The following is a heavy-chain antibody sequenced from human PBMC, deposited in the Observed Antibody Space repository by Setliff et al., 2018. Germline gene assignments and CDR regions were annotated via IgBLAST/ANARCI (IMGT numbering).Heavy chain of an antibody. Sequence: ASVKVSCKASGFTFTSSAVQWVRQARGQRLEWIGWIVVGSGNTNYAQKFQERVTITRDMSTSTAYMELRSLRSDDTAVYYCAKDRDRVGAIHHFDYWGQGTLVTVSS. D-gene: IGHD1-26*01. CDR2: IVVGSGNT. CDR1: GFTFTSSA. V-gene: IGHV1-58*01. CDR3: AKDRDRVGAIHHFDY. J-gene: IGHJ4*02.